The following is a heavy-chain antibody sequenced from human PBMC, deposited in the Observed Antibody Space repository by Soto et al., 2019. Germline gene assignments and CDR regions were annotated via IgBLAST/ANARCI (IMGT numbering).Heavy chain of an antibody. J-gene: IGHJ4*02. CDR2: ISYDGSNT. CDR1: GFTFSSYG. Sequence: QVQLVESGGGVVQPGRSLRLSCAASGFTFSSYGMHWVRQAPGQGLEWVAVISYDGSNTYYADSVKGRFTISRDNSKNRLYLQMNSLRAQYTAVDYCSKEGYWGQGTLVTVS. V-gene: IGHV3-30*18. CDR3: SKEGY.